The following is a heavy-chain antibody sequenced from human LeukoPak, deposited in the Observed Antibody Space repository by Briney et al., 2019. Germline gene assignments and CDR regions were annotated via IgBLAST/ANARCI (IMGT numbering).Heavy chain of an antibody. CDR1: GYTFTSYG. CDR3: ASTLDSNYDILTGYYRERANYWYFDL. CDR2: ISAYNGNT. J-gene: IGHJ2*01. Sequence: ASVKVSCKASGYTFTSYGISWVRQAPGQGLEWMGWISAYNGNTNYAQKLQGRVTMTTDTSTSTAYTELRSLRSDDTAVYYCASTLDSNYDILTGYYRERANYWYFDLWGRGTLVTVSS. D-gene: IGHD3-9*01. V-gene: IGHV1-18*01.